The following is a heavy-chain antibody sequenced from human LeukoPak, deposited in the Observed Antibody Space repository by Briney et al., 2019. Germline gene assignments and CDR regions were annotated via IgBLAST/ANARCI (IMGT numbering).Heavy chain of an antibody. Sequence: PGGSLRLSCAASGFTFSSYEMNWVRQAPGKGLEWVSDISSSGSTIYYADSVKGRFTISRDNAKNSLYLQMNSLRAEDTAVYYCARDEGSGWSPGYYYYGMGVWGKGTTVTVSS. CDR3: ARDEGSGWSPGYYYYGMGV. CDR1: GFTFSSYE. V-gene: IGHV3-48*03. J-gene: IGHJ6*04. D-gene: IGHD6-19*01. CDR2: ISSSGSTI.